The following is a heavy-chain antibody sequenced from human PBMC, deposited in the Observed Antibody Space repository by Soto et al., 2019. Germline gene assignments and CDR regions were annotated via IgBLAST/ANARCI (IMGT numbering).Heavy chain of an antibody. D-gene: IGHD3-9*01. J-gene: IGHJ6*02. CDR1: GYSFTIYW. V-gene: IGHV5-10-1*01. CDR2: IDPSDSYT. CDR3: ARHFSTGRRGSDYYYGMDV. Sequence: GESLKISCNGSGYSFTIYWISLVLQMPGKGLEWMGRIDPSDSYTNYSPSFQGHVTISADKSISTAYLQWSSLKASDTAMYYCARHFSTGRRGSDYYYGMDVWGQGTTVTVSS.